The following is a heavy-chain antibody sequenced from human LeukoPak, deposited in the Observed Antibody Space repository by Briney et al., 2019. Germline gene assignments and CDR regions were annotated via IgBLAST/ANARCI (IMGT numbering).Heavy chain of an antibody. CDR3: AKDRSKGSYGDEFDH. CDR2: IVVGSGNT. D-gene: IGHD1-26*01. J-gene: IGHJ4*02. V-gene: IGHV1-58*02. Sequence: ASVTVSCKASGFTFTSSAMQWVRQARGQRLEWIGWIVVGSGNTNYAQKFQERVTITRDMSTSTAYMELSSLRSEDTAVYYCAKDRSKGSYGDEFDHWGQGTLVTVSS. CDR1: GFTFTSSA.